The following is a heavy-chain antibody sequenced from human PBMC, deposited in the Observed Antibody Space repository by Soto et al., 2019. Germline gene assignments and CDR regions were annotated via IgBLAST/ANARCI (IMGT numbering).Heavy chain of an antibody. J-gene: IGHJ6*02. Sequence: GESLKISCTGSGYSFTSYWNSWLRQMPGKGLEWMGRIDPSDSYTNYSPSFQGHVTISADKSISTAYLQWSSLKASDTAMYYCARVAGSGYYFYYYYGMDVWGQGTTVAVSS. D-gene: IGHD3-22*01. CDR3: ARVAGSGYYFYYYYGMDV. V-gene: IGHV5-10-1*01. CDR1: GYSFTSYW. CDR2: IDPSDSYT.